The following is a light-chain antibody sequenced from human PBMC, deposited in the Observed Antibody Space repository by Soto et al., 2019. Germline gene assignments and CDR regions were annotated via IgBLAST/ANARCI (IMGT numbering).Light chain of an antibody. V-gene: IGLV1-40*01. CDR2: THN. CDR3: QSYDSRLSAYV. CDR1: SSNIGAGYD. Sequence: QSVLTQPPSVSGAPGQRVTISCTGSSSNIGAGYDVHWYLQVPGTAPKLLVYTHNNRPSGVPDRFSGSKSGTSASLAITGLQAEDEADYYCQSYDSRLSAYVFGTGTKLTVL. J-gene: IGLJ1*01.